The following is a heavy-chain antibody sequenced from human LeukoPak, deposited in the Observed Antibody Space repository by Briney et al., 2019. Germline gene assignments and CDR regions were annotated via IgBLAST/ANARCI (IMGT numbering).Heavy chain of an antibody. CDR3: RNYDILTGYYNPPMDV. J-gene: IGHJ6*03. CDR1: GGSISSSSYY. Sequence: PSETLSLTCTASGGSISSSSYYWGWIRQPPGKGLEWIGSIYYSGSTYYNPSLKSRVTISVDTSKNQFSLKLSSVTAADTAVYYCRNYDILTGYYNPPMDVWGKGTTVTVSS. CDR2: IYYSGST. D-gene: IGHD3-9*01. V-gene: IGHV4-39*01.